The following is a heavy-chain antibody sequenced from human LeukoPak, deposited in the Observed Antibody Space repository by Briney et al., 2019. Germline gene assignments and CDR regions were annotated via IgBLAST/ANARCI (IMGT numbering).Heavy chain of an antibody. J-gene: IGHJ5*02. D-gene: IGHD2-15*01. CDR1: GYTFTSYG. CDR3: ARELKRYCSGGSCYSNWFDP. Sequence: VASVKVSCKASGYTFTSYGISWVRQAPGQGLEWMGWISAYNDNTNYAQKLQGRVTMTTDTSTSTAYMELRSLRSDDTAVYYCARELKRYCSGGSCYSNWFDPWGQGTLVTVSS. CDR2: ISAYNDNT. V-gene: IGHV1-18*01.